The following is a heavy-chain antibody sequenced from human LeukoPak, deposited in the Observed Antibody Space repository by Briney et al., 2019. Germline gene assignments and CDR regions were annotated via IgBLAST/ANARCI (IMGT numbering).Heavy chain of an antibody. CDR2: ISAYTSNT. V-gene: IGHV1-18*01. Sequence: ASVKVSCKASGYTFTSYGISWVRQAPGQGLEWMGWISAYTSNTNYAQKFQGRVTLTTDTSTNTGYMELRRLRSDDTAVYYCARLVPEMATNEDFWGRGTLVTVSS. J-gene: IGHJ4*02. CDR1: GYTFTSYG. CDR3: ARLVPEMATNEDF. D-gene: IGHD5-24*01.